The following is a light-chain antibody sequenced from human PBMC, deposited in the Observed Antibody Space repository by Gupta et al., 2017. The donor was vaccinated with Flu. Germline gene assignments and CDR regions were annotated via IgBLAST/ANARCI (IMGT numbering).Light chain of an antibody. J-gene: IGLJ3*02. CDR3: QVGDSRSDWV. Sequence: SYVLTQPPSVSVAPGQTARITCGGDDIGDNSVHWYQEKPGQAPALVVYDDDDRPSGVPERFAGSNSGNTATLTITRVEPGEEADYFCQVGDSRSDWVFGGGTKLTVL. V-gene: IGLV3-21*02. CDR1: DIGDNS. CDR2: DDD.